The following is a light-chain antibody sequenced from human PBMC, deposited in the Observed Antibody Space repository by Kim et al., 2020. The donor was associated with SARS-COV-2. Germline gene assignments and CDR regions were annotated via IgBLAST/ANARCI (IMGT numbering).Light chain of an antibody. V-gene: IGLV6-57*03. CDR1: SGSIASNY. Sequence: GKTVTISCTRSSGSIASNYVQWYQQRPGSAPTTVIHEDNLRPSGVPDRFSGSIDSASNSASLTISGLKTEDEGDYYCQSYDSSSWVFGGGNQLTVL. CDR3: QSYDSSSWV. CDR2: EDN. J-gene: IGLJ3*02.